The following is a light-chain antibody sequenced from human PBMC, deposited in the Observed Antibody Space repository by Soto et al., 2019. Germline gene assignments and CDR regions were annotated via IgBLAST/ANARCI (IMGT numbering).Light chain of an antibody. CDR2: AAS. J-gene: IGKJ2*01. CDR1: QSISTY. V-gene: IGKV1-39*01. CDR3: QQCYSTLYT. Sequence: DIQMTQSPSSLSASVGDRVTITCRASQSISTYLNWYLQKPGKAPKLLIYAASSLQSGVPSRFSGSGSGTDITLTISSLQPEDVATDYCQQCYSTLYTFGHGTKLEIK.